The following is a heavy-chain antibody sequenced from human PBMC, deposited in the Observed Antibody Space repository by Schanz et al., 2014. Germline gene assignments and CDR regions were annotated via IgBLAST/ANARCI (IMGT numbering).Heavy chain of an antibody. CDR1: GFTFSGSV. CDR2: ISYDGRNK. V-gene: IGHV3-30*18. Sequence: VQLVESGGGLVQPGGSLRLSCVASGFTFSGSVMHWVRQAPGKGLEWVAVISYDGRNKYFADSVKGRFTISRDNSKNTLFLQVNSLRAAETAVYYCAKDDTQVNGMDVWGQGTLVAVSS. J-gene: IGHJ6*02. CDR3: AKDDTQVNGMDV.